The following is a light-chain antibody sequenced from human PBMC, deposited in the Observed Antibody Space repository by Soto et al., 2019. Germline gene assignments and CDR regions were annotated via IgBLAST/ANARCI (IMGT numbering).Light chain of an antibody. V-gene: IGLV2-8*01. Sequence: QPALTQPPSASWSPGQSVTISCTGTKNDIGVYDFVSWYQHHPGKAPRLIIYEVVQGPSGVPDRFSGSKSGNTASLTVSGLQAADEADYFCKSYAGSNTYVFGSGTKVTVL. CDR2: EVV. CDR3: KSYAGSNTYV. CDR1: KNDIGVYDF. J-gene: IGLJ1*01.